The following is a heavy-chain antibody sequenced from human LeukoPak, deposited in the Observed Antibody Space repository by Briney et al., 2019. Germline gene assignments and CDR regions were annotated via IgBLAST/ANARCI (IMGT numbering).Heavy chain of an antibody. CDR1: GFPLSSYS. CDR2: IGSTPGHI. D-gene: IGHD4-17*01. J-gene: IGHJ4*02. Sequence: PGGSLRLSCAASGFPLSSYSMNWVRQAPGKGLEWVSSIGSTPGHIYYADSVRGRFTISRDNSKNTLYLQMNSLRAEDTAVYYCARHDYGDYLIDYWGQGTLVTVSS. CDR3: ARHDYGDYLIDY. V-gene: IGHV3-21*04.